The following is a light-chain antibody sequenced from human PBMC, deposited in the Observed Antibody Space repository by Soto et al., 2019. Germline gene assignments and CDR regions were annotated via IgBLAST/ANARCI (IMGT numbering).Light chain of an antibody. Sequence: SYELTQPPSVSVSPGQTARITCSGDALPKQYAYWYQQKPGQAPVLVRYKDSERPSGIPERFSGSSSGTTVTLTISGVQAEDEADYYCQSADSSGTYHVVFGGGTKLTV. CDR3: QSADSSGTYHVV. CDR2: KDS. V-gene: IGLV3-25*03. J-gene: IGLJ2*01. CDR1: ALPKQY.